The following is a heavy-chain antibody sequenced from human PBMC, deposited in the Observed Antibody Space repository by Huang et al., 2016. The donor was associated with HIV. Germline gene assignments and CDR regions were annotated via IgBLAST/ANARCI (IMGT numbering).Heavy chain of an antibody. J-gene: IGHJ4*02. Sequence: QLQLQESGPGLVKPSETLSLTCTVSGGSIRTSGYYWGWIRQPPGKGLEWIGSIYYSGSTSYNPSLKSRVTISVDTSKSQFSLKRSSVTAADTAVYYCARQDTSGWYADPYYFDYWGQGTLVTVSS. CDR1: GGSIRTSGYY. CDR2: IYYSGST. D-gene: IGHD6-19*01. V-gene: IGHV4-39*01. CDR3: ARQDTSGWYADPYYFDY.